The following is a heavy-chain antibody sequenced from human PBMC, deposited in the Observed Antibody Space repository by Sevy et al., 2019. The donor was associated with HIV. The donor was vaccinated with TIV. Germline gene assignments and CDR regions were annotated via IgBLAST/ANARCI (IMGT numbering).Heavy chain of an antibody. V-gene: IGHV3-21*05. Sequence: GGFLRLSCTASGFTFSAYSMNWVRQAPGKGLEWLSYISTGTDHIYYADSAKGRFTISRDDAKKSVYLEMKSLRDQDTAESYCVRRGVDAYNVYFDLWGQGTLVTVSS. CDR3: VRRGVDAYNVYFDL. CDR2: ISTGTDHI. D-gene: IGHD3-10*01. J-gene: IGHJ4*02. CDR1: GFTFSAYS.